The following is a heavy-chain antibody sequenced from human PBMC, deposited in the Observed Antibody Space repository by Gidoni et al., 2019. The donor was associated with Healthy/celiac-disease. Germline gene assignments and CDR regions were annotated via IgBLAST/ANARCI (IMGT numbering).Heavy chain of an antibody. D-gene: IGHD2-21*02. J-gene: IGHJ3*02. Sequence: QVQLVQSGAEVKKPGASVKVSCKASGYTLTGYYMHWVRQAPGQGLEWMGWINPNSGGTNYAQKFQGWVTMTRDTSISTAYMELSRLRSDDTDVYYCARDRGVTAPDAFDIWGQGTMVTVSS. CDR2: INPNSGGT. V-gene: IGHV1-2*04. CDR1: GYTLTGYY. CDR3: ARDRGVTAPDAFDI.